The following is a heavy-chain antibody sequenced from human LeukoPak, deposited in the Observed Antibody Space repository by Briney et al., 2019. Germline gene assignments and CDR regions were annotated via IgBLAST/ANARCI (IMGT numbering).Heavy chain of an antibody. CDR3: AKPIRYCSSTSCNPTDY. Sequence: GGSLRLSCAASGFTFSSYGMHWVRQAPGKGLEWVAVIWYDGSNKYYADSVKGRFTISRDNSKNTLYLQMNSLRAEDTAVYYCAKPIRYCSSTSCNPTDYWGQGTLVTVSS. CDR2: IWYDGSNK. CDR1: GFTFSSYG. V-gene: IGHV3-33*06. D-gene: IGHD2-2*01. J-gene: IGHJ4*02.